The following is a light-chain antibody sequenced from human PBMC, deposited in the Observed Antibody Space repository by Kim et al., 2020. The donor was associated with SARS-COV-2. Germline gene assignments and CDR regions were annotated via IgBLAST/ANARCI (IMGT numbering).Light chain of an antibody. V-gene: IGLV3-21*04. J-gene: IGLJ1*01. CDR1: NIGNKY. CDR2: SNT. Sequence: APGKAATVTCGANNIGNKYVHWYQQKPGQAPVLVIYSNTDRPSGIPERFSGSNSGNTATLTITRVEAGDEADYYCQVWDVTIDHHVFGTGTKVTVL. CDR3: QVWDVTIDHHV.